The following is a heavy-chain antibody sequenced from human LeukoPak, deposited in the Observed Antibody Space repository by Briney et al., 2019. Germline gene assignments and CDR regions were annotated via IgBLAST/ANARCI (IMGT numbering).Heavy chain of an antibody. Sequence: EASVKVSCKASGYTFTSYGISWVRQAPGQGLEWMGWISAYNGISNYAQKLQGRVTMTTDTSTGTAYMELRSLRSDDTAVYQCARGFGGVIVHFDYWGQGTLVTVSS. V-gene: IGHV1-18*01. D-gene: IGHD3-16*02. J-gene: IGHJ4*02. CDR2: ISAYNGIS. CDR3: ARGFGGVIVHFDY. CDR1: GYTFTSYG.